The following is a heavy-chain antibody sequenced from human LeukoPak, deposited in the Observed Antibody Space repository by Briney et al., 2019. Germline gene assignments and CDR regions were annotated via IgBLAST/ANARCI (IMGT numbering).Heavy chain of an antibody. CDR3: ATDKGARDF. J-gene: IGHJ4*02. D-gene: IGHD3-3*01. Sequence: GGSLKLSCAASGVTFSGSAMHWVRQDSGKGLKWVGRIRSKAHRYATAYAASVKGRFTISRDDSKNTAYLQMNSLKTEDTAVYYCATDKGARDFWGQGTLVTVS. V-gene: IGHV3-73*01. CDR1: GVTFSGSA. CDR2: IRSKAHRYAT.